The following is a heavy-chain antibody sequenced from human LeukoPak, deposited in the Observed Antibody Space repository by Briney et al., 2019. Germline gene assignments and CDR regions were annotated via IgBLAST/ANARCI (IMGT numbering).Heavy chain of an antibody. CDR3: AKDREGGQWLAPFDY. V-gene: IGHV3-30*18. Sequence: PGRSLRLSCAASGFTFNCCGTHWVRQAPGKGLEWVAVISYDGNNKYYADSVKGRFTISRDNSKNTLYLQMNSLRAEDTAAYYCAKDREGGQWLAPFDYWGQGTLVTVSS. J-gene: IGHJ4*02. D-gene: IGHD6-19*01. CDR2: ISYDGNNK. CDR1: GFTFNCCG.